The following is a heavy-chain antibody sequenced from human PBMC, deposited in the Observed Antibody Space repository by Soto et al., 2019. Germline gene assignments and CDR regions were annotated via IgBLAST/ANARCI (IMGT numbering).Heavy chain of an antibody. V-gene: IGHV2-26*04. D-gene: IGHD6-13*01. J-gene: IGHJ5*02. CDR1: GFSLSNAGLG. CDR2: IFSNDEK. Sequence: QVTVKESGPVLVKPTETLTLTCTVSGFSLSNAGLGVSWIRQPPGKALEWLAHIFSNDEKSYSTSLKSRLTIPKDTSKSQVALTMTNMDPVDTATYYCASTYSTSSYWFDPWGQGTLVTVSS. CDR3: ASTYSTSSYWFDP.